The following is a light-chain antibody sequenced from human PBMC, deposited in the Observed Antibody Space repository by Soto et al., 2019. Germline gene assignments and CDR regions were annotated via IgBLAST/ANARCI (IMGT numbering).Light chain of an antibody. CDR2: DAS. Sequence: EIVLTQSPGTLSLSPGERATLSCRASQSVSSSYLAWYQQNPGQAPRLLFYDASSRATGIPDGFSGSGSGTDLTLTISRLEPEDFAVYYCQPYGSSSWTFAQGTKVEIK. V-gene: IGKV3-20*01. CDR3: QPYGSSSWT. J-gene: IGKJ1*01. CDR1: QSVSSSY.